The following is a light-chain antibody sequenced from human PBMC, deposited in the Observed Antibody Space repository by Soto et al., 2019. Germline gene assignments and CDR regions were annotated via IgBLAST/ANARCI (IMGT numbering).Light chain of an antibody. CDR3: QQYGSSRET. V-gene: IGKV3-20*01. Sequence: EIVLTQSPGTLSLSPGERATLSCRASQSVSSSYLAWYQQKPGQAPRLLIYGASSRATGIPDRFSGSGSGTGFTLTISRLEPQDFAVYYCQQYGSSRETFGQGTKVEIK. J-gene: IGKJ1*01. CDR2: GAS. CDR1: QSVSSSY.